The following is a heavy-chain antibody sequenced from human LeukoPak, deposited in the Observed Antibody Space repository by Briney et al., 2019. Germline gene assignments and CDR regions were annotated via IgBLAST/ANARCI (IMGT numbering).Heavy chain of an antibody. J-gene: IGHJ4*02. CDR2: IIPNSGGT. V-gene: IGHV1-2*02. Sequence: GASVKVSCKASGYTFTGYYMHWVRQAPGQGLEWMGWIIPNSGGTNYAQKFQGRVTMTRDTSISTAYMELSRLRSDDTAVYYCARSPSRERKWIQLWSPNFDYWGQGTLVTVSS. CDR3: ARSPSRERKWIQLWSPNFDY. CDR1: GYTFTGYY. D-gene: IGHD5-18*01.